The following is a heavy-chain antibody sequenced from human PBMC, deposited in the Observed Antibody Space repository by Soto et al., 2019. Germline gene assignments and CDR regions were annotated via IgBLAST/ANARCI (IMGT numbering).Heavy chain of an antibody. D-gene: IGHD6-19*01. V-gene: IGHV4-34*01. Sequence: QVQLQQWGAGLLKPSETLSLTCAVYGGSFSGYYWSWIRQPPGKGLEWIGEINHSGSTNYNPSLKSRVTISVDTSKNQFSLKLSSVTAADTAVYYCARDGQWLGTPPWFDPWGQGTLVTVSS. CDR1: GGSFSGYY. CDR3: ARDGQWLGTPPWFDP. CDR2: INHSGST. J-gene: IGHJ5*02.